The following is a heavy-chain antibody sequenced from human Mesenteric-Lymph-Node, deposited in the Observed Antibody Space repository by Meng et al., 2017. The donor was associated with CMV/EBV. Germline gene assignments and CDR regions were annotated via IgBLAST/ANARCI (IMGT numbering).Heavy chain of an antibody. V-gene: IGHV3-23*01. CDR2: ISGSGGST. D-gene: IGHD3-10*01. Sequence: GESLKISCAASGFTFSSYAMSWVRQAPGKGLEWVSAISGSGGSTYYADSVKGRFTISRDNAKNSLYLQMNSLRAEDTAVYYCAREGNYYGSGSYPFDYWGQGTLVTVSS. CDR3: AREGNYYGSGSYPFDY. J-gene: IGHJ4*02. CDR1: GFTFSSYA.